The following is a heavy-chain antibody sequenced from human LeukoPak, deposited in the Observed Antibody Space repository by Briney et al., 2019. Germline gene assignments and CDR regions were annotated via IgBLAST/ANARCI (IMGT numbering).Heavy chain of an antibody. CDR2: INPNSGGT. Sequence: ASVKVSCKASGYTFTGYYMRWVRQAPGQGLEWMGWINPNSGGTNYAQKFQGRVTMTRDTSISTAYMELSRLRSDDTAVYYCARVGATGTTSPFDYWGQGTLVTVSS. J-gene: IGHJ4*02. V-gene: IGHV1-2*02. CDR3: ARVGATGTTSPFDY. D-gene: IGHD1-1*01. CDR1: GYTFTGYY.